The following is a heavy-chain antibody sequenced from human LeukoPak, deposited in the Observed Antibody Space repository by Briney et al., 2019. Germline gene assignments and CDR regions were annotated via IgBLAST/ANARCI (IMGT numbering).Heavy chain of an antibody. CDR2: IDTSGTTI. CDR1: GFTFSTYS. J-gene: IGHJ4*02. D-gene: IGHD5-12*01. Sequence: PGGSLRLSCAASGFTFSTYSMNWVRQAPGKGLEWVSYIDTSGTTIYYADSVKGRFTISRDNAKNSLYLQMNSLRAEDTAVYYCARHRDVVRNGADYWGQGTLVTVSS. V-gene: IGHV3-48*04. CDR3: ARHRDVVRNGADY.